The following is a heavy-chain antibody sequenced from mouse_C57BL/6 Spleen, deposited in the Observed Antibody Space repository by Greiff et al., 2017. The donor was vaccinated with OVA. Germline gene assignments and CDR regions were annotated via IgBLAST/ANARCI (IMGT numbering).Heavy chain of an antibody. J-gene: IGHJ4*01. CDR2: IYPGNSDT. CDR3: TRNALYYDYENYAMDY. V-gene: IGHV1-5*01. CDR1: GYTFTSYW. D-gene: IGHD2-4*01. Sequence: EVQLQQSGTVLARPGASVKMSCKTSGYTFTSYWMHWVKQRPGQGLEWIGAIYPGNSDTSYNQKFKGKAKLTAVTSASTAYMELSSLTNEDSAVYYWTRNALYYDYENYAMDYWGQGTSVTVSS.